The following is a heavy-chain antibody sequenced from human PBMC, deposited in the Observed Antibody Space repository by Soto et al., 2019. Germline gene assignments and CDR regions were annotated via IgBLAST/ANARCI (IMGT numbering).Heavy chain of an antibody. CDR1: GGSFSGYC. Sequence: QVQLQQWGAGLLKPSETLSLNCAVYGGSFSGYCWSWIRQPPGNGLEWIGEINDSGGTNYNPSLKSRVSISVDTSKNQFSLNLSSVTAADTAVYHCARGRKAYSSSWYVDWGQGTLVTVSS. CDR3: ARGRKAYSSSWYVD. V-gene: IGHV4-34*01. CDR2: INDSGGT. J-gene: IGHJ4*02. D-gene: IGHD6-13*01.